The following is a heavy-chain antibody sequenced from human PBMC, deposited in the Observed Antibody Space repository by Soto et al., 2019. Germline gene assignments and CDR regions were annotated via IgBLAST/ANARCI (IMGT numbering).Heavy chain of an antibody. J-gene: IGHJ4*02. Sequence: QVQLQESGPGLVKPSGTLSLPCAVSGASISNGFWWSWVRQPPGQGLEWIGEIYHSGSTNHNPSLKSRVTISVYKANNQWSLMLTSVAAADTAVYYCAAISGWWRLDYWGQGTLVTVSS. CDR1: GASISNGFW. CDR2: IYHSGST. D-gene: IGHD6-19*01. V-gene: IGHV4-4*02. CDR3: AAISGWWRLDY.